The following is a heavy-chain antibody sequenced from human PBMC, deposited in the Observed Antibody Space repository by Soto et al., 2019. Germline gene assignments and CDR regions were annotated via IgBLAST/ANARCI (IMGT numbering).Heavy chain of an antibody. CDR3: AKEMVTMVRGVISNWFDP. V-gene: IGHV4-61*01. D-gene: IGHD3-10*01. Sequence: QVQLQESGPGLVKPSETLSLTCTVSGGSVSSGSYYWSWIRQPPGKGLEWIGYIYYSGSTNYNPSLKSRVTISVDTSKNQFSLKLSSVTAADTAVYYCAKEMVTMVRGVISNWFDPWGQGTLVTVSS. CDR1: GGSVSSGSYY. CDR2: IYYSGST. J-gene: IGHJ5*02.